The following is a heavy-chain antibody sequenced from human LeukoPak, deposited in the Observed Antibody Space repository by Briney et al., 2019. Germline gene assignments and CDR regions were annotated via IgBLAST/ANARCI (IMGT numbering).Heavy chain of an antibody. CDR3: ARVTVAGTFGYYYYGMDV. V-gene: IGHV4-39*07. CDR1: GGSISSSSFY. D-gene: IGHD6-19*01. J-gene: IGHJ6*02. CDR2: IYYRGST. Sequence: PSETLSLTCTVSGGSISSSSFYWGWIRQPPGKGLEWIGSIYYRGSTYYNPSLKSRVTISVDTSKNQFSLKLSSVTAADTAVYYCARVTVAGTFGYYYYGMDVWGQGTTVTVSS.